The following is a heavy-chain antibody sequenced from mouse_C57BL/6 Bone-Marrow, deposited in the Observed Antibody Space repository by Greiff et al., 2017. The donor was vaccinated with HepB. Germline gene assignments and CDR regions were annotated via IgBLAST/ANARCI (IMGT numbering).Heavy chain of an antibody. V-gene: IGHV5-17*01. J-gene: IGHJ2*01. CDR2: ISSGSSTI. D-gene: IGHD1-1*01. Sequence: EVKLQESGGGLVKPGGSLKLSCAASGFTFSDYGMHWVRQAPEKGLEWVAYISSGSSTIYYADTVKGRFTISRDNAKNTLFLQMTSLRSEDTAMYYCARSYYYGSSYSYWGQGTTLTVSS. CDR3: ARSYYYGSSYSY. CDR1: GFTFSDYG.